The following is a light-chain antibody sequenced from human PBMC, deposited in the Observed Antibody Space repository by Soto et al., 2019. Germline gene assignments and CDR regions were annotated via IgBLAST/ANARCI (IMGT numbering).Light chain of an antibody. CDR3: SSYAGSNNWGV. CDR2: EVS. V-gene: IGLV2-8*01. Sequence: QSALTQPPSASGSPGQSVTISCTGTSSDVGGYNYVSWYQQHPGKAPKLMIYEVSKRPSGVPDRFSGSKSGNTASLTVSGLQAEDEADYYCSSYAGSNNWGVFGTGTKFTVL. J-gene: IGLJ1*01. CDR1: SSDVGGYNY.